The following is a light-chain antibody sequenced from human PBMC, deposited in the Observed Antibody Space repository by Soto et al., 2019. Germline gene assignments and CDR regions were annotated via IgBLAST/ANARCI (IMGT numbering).Light chain of an antibody. CDR1: QSLVHSGAVTY. CDR3: MQSIDRPYT. V-gene: IGKV2D-29*01. Sequence: DVVLTQSPLSLSVTPGQPASISCRSTQSLVHSGAVTYLYWYFQRPGQPPQRLISESVNRFSGVTDRFSGSGSGTDFTLKISRVEADDVGVYYCMQSIDRPYTFGQGTKLELK. J-gene: IGKJ2*01. CDR2: ESV.